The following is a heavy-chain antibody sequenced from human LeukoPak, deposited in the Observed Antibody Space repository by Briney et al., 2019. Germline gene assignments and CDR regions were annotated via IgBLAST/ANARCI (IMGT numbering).Heavy chain of an antibody. CDR3: ARANIPAADSDY. J-gene: IGHJ4*02. CDR2: TNSDGSST. CDR1: GFTFSSYW. D-gene: IGHD6-13*01. V-gene: IGHV3-74*01. Sequence: PGGSLRLSCAASGFTFSSYWMHWVRQAPGKGLVWVSRTNSDGSSTTYADSVEGRFTISRDNAKNTLYLQMNSLRAEDTAVYYCARANIPAADSDYWGQGTLVTVSS.